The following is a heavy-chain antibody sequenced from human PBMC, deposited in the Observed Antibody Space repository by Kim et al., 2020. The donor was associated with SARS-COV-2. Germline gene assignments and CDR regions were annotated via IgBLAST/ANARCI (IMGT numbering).Heavy chain of an antibody. J-gene: IGHJ6*02. CDR1: GYSFTSYW. CDR2: IYPGDSDT. Sequence: GESLKISCKGSGYSFTSYWIGWVRQMPGKGLEWMGIIYPGDSDTRYSPSFQGQVTISADKSISTAYLQWSSLKASDTAMYYCARLRRGYSSGWLYGMDVWGQGTTVTVSS. D-gene: IGHD6-19*01. CDR3: ARLRRGYSSGWLYGMDV. V-gene: IGHV5-51*01.